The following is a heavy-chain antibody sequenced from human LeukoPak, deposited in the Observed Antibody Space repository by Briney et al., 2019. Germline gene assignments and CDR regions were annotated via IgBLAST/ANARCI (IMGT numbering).Heavy chain of an antibody. D-gene: IGHD3-10*01. CDR2: INPNSGGT. CDR3: ASWYSYASGSSSFDP. CDR1: GYTFTSHY. V-gene: IGHV1-2*02. J-gene: IGHJ5*02. Sequence: ASVKVSCKASGYTFTSHYMHWVRQAPGQGLEWMGWINPNSGGTNYAQKFQGRVTMTRDMSTSTVYMQLNSLRSDDTAVYYCASWYSYASGSSSFDPWGQGTLVTVSS.